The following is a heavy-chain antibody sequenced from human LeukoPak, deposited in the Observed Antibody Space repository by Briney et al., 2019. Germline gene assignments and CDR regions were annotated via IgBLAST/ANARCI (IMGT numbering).Heavy chain of an antibody. CDR1: GGSISSYY. CDR2: ISSGSSDI. V-gene: IGHV3-11*06. CDR3: ARDTGPVDY. D-gene: IGHD4-17*01. J-gene: IGHJ4*02. Sequence: LSLTCTVSGGSISSYYWSWIRQPPGKGLEWLSYISSGSSDIHYADSVKGRFTISRDNAKNSLYLQMNSLRAEDTAVYYCARDTGPVDYWGQGTLVTVSS.